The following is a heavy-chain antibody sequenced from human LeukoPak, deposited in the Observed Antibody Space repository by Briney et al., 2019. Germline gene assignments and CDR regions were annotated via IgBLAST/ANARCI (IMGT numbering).Heavy chain of an antibody. V-gene: IGHV3-11*06. D-gene: IGHD5-12*01. CDR1: GFTFSDYY. CDR2: ISSSSSYT. J-gene: IGHJ6*04. Sequence: PGGSLRLSCAASGFTFSDYYMSWIRQAPGKGLEWVSYISSSSSYTNYVDSVKGRFTISRDNAKNSLYLQMNSLRAEDTAVYYCASTYDANYYGMDVWGKGTTVTVSS. CDR3: ASTYDANYYGMDV.